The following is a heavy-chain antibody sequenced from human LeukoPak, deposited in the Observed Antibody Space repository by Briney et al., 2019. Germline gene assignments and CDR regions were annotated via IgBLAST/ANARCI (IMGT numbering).Heavy chain of an antibody. CDR3: ARGSLPYDFWSGYYTPRPFDY. J-gene: IGHJ4*02. Sequence: SETLSLTCAVYGGSFSGYYWSSIRQPPGKGLEWIGEINHSGSTNYNPALKSRVTISVDTSKNQFSLKLSSVTAADTAVYYCARGSLPYDFWSGYYTPRPFDYWGQGTLVTVSS. V-gene: IGHV4-34*01. D-gene: IGHD3-3*01. CDR1: GGSFSGYY. CDR2: INHSGST.